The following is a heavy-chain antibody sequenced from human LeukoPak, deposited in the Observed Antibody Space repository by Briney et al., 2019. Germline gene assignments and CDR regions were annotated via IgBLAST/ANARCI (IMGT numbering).Heavy chain of an antibody. D-gene: IGHD1-14*01. Sequence: SETLSLTCTVSGASISTKHWSWIRQPPGEGLEWIGYIHYSGNTGYNPSLMGRVTISVDASKNQFSLKLTSVTAADTAVYYCASHGTSTTIRGYFDYWGQGTLVTVSS. CDR2: IHYSGNT. V-gene: IGHV4-59*08. CDR1: GASISTKH. CDR3: ASHGTSTTIRGYFDY. J-gene: IGHJ4*02.